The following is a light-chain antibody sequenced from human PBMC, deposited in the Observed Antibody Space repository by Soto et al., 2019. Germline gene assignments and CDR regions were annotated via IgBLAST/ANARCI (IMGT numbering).Light chain of an antibody. J-gene: IGLJ1*01. V-gene: IGLV2-14*03. CDR2: DVS. CDR1: SSDVGGYNY. CDR3: SSYSSSNSYV. Sequence: QPASVSGSPGQSITISCTGTSSDVGGYNYVSWFQQHPGKAPKLMIYDVSHRSSGVSDRFSGSKSGNTASLTISGLQAEDEADYYCSSYSSSNSYVFGTGTKVTVL.